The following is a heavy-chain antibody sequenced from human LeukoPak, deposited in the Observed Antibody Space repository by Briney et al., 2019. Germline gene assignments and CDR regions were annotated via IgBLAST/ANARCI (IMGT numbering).Heavy chain of an antibody. CDR2: LNPSGGST. Sequence: ASVKVSCKASGYTFTSYYMHWVRQAPGQGLEWMGILNPSGGSTSYAQKFQGRVTMTRDMSTSTVYMELSRLRSDDTAVYYCARSDYGDYYYYMDVWGKGTTVTVSS. D-gene: IGHD4-17*01. CDR1: GYTFTSYY. CDR3: ARSDYGDYYYYMDV. V-gene: IGHV1-46*01. J-gene: IGHJ6*03.